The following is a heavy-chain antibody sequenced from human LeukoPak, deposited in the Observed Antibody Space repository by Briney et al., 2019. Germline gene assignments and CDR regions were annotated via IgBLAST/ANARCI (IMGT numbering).Heavy chain of an antibody. D-gene: IGHD5-12*01. J-gene: IGHJ6*02. V-gene: IGHV1-18*01. CDR2: ISAYNGNT. CDR1: GYTFTSYG. Sequence: GASVKVSCKASGYTFTSYGISWVRQAPGQGLEWMGWISAYNGNTNYAQKLQGRVTMTTDTSTSTAYMELRSLRSDDTAVYYCARDWRWEWLRSFKPEGKDYYYYGMDVWGQGTTVTVSS. CDR3: ARDWRWEWLRSFKPEGKDYYYYGMDV.